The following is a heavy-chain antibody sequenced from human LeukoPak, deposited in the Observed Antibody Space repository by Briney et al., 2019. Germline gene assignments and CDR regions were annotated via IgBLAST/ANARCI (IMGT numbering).Heavy chain of an antibody. V-gene: IGHV3-23*01. CDR1: GLTFNNYA. Sequence: GGSLRLSCAASGLTFNNYALTWIRQAPGKGLEWVSSISGRGGNTYYADSVKGRFTISRDDSKNTLSLQMNSLRAEDTAVYYCATGYSDSLRSPLDSWGQGTLVTVSS. CDR2: ISGRGGNT. D-gene: IGHD3-22*01. CDR3: ATGYSDSLRSPLDS. J-gene: IGHJ5*01.